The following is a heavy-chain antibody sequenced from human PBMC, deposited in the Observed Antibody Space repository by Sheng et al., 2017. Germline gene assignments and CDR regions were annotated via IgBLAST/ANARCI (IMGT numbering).Heavy chain of an antibody. V-gene: IGHV4-39*07. CDR2: IYYSGNT. CDR3: AREGKIGNWFDP. Sequence: QLQLQESGPGLVKPSETLSLTCTVSGGSVSSSSYFWGWIRQPPGKGLEWIGSIYYSGNTYYNPSLKSRVTISVDTSKNQFSLKLSSVTAADTAVYYCAREGKIGNWFDPWGQGTLVTVSS. CDR1: GGSVSSSSYF. J-gene: IGHJ5*02. D-gene: IGHD3-10*01.